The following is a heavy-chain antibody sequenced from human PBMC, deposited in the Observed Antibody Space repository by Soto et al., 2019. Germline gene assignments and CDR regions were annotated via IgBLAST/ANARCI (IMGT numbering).Heavy chain of an antibody. CDR2: IYYSGST. J-gene: IGHJ3*02. CDR3: ARDDGERAHAAFDI. CDR1: GGSISSGGYY. V-gene: IGHV4-31*03. D-gene: IGHD4-17*01. Sequence: QVQLQESGPGLVKPSQTLSLTCTVSGGSISSGGYYWSWIRQHPGKCLEWIGYIYYSGSTYYNPSLKSRVTISVDTSKNQFSLKLSSVTAADKAVYYCARDDGERAHAAFDIWGQGTMVTVSS.